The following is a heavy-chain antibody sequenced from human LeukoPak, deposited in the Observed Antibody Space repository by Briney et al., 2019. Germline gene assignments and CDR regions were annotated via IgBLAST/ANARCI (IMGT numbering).Heavy chain of an antibody. CDR1: GGSFSGYY. D-gene: IGHD5-12*01. Sequence: SSETLSLTCAVYGGSFSGYYWSWIRQPPGKGLEWIGEINHSGSTNYNPSLKSRVTISVDTSKNQFSLKLSSVTAADTAVYYCARVAATIDYWGQGTLVTVSS. J-gene: IGHJ4*02. V-gene: IGHV4-34*01. CDR3: ARVAATIDY. CDR2: INHSGST.